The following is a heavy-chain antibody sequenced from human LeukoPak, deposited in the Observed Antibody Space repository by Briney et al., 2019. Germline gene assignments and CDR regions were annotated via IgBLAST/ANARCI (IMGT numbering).Heavy chain of an antibody. D-gene: IGHD5-24*01. Sequence: GRSLRLSCAASGFTFTTYSMNWVRQAPGKGLEWVSYISSDSSTIYFSDSVKGRFTISRDNAKNSLFLQMNSLRPDDTAVYYCARGGGMATIGPFDNWGQGTLVTVSS. CDR1: GFTFTTYS. J-gene: IGHJ4*02. CDR3: ARGGGMATIGPFDN. V-gene: IGHV3-48*04. CDR2: ISSDSSTI.